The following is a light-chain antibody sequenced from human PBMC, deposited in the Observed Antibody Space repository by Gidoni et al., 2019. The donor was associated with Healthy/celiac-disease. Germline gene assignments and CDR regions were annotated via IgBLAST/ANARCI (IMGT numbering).Light chain of an antibody. J-gene: IGKJ5*01. CDR1: QGISTL. Sequence: DLQLTQSPSFMSASVGDRVTITCRASQGISTLLAWYQQQPGRAPKLLMHAASTLERGVPSRFSGSGSGTEFTLTINSLQAEDVAIYYCQQVNSYPTFXHXTRLEIK. V-gene: IGKV1-9*01. CDR3: QQVNSYPT. CDR2: AAS.